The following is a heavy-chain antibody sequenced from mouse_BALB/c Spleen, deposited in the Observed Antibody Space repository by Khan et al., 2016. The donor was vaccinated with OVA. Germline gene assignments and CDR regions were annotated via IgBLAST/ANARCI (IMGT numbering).Heavy chain of an antibody. D-gene: IGHD1-1*01. Sequence: QVQLQQSGAELMKPGASVKISCKATGYTFSNYWISWVKQRPGHGLEWIGDILPCSGSTNYHERFKGMATFSSDTSSNTAYMQLSSLTSEDSADYNCDRRKHGSRDSFAYWGQGTILTVSS. J-gene: IGHJ2*01. CDR1: GYTFSNYW. V-gene: IGHV1-9*01. CDR3: DRRKHGSRDSFAY. CDR2: ILPCSGST.